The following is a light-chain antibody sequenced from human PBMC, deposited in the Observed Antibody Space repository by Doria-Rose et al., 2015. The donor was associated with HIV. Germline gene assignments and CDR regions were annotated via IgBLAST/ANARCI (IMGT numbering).Light chain of an antibody. Sequence: DNQVTQSPSSLSASIGDRVTITCRASQTVSTYLNWFQQEPGKAPKLLIYAASRLQSGVPSRFSGSGSGTDFTLTISGLQPGDFATYYWQQTYSSPPWTFGQG. J-gene: IGKJ1*01. CDR3: QQTYSSPPWT. CDR2: AAS. CDR1: QTVSTY. V-gene: IGKV1-39*01.